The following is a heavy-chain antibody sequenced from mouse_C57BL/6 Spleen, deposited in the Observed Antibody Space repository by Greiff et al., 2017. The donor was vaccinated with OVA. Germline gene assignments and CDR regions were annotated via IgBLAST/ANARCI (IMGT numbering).Heavy chain of an antibody. Sequence: EVQLQQSGPVLVKPGASVKMSCKASGYTFTDYYMNWVKQSHGKSLEWIGVINPYNGGTSYNQKFKGKATLTVDKSSSTAYMELNSLTSEDSAVYYCARRAAPPYYYGSSPCYFDYWGQGTTLTVSS. V-gene: IGHV1-19*01. D-gene: IGHD1-1*01. CDR3: ARRAAPPYYYGSSPCYFDY. CDR1: GYTFTDYY. J-gene: IGHJ2*01. CDR2: INPYNGGT.